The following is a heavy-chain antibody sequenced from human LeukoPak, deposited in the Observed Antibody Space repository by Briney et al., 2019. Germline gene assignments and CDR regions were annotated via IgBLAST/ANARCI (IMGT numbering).Heavy chain of an antibody. V-gene: IGHV4-34*01. Sequence: PSETLSLTCAAFGDSFSDYYWRWIRQPPGKGLEWIGEINRGGSTDYNPSLKSRVTISDDKSKNHFSLSLSFVTAADTVAVYFARGANNFYFDYWGQGNLVTVSS. CDR1: GDSFSDYY. J-gene: IGHJ4*02. CDR3: ARGANNFYFDY. CDR2: INRGGST. D-gene: IGHD1/OR15-1a*01.